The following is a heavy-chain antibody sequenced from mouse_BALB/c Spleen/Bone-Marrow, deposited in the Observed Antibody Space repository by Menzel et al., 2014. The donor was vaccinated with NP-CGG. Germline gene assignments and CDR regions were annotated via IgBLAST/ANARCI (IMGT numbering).Heavy chain of an antibody. Sequence: VQLQQPGAELVKPGASVKLSCTASGFNTKDTYMHWVKQRPEQGLEWIGRIDPANGNTKYDPKFQGKATITADTSSSTAYLQLSSLTSEDTAVYYCARWEYYAMDYWGQGTSVTVSS. D-gene: IGHD4-1*01. V-gene: IGHV14-3*02. CDR2: IDPANGNT. J-gene: IGHJ4*01. CDR1: GFNTKDTY. CDR3: ARWEYYAMDY.